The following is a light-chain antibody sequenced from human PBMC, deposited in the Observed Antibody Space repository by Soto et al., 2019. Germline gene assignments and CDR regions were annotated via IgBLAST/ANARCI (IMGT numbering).Light chain of an antibody. Sequence: EIVLTQSPATLSLSPGERATLSCRASQSVSSYLAWYQQKPGQAPRLLIYDASNRATGIPARFSGSGSGTDFTLTISSLEAEDFAVYYCQQRSNWPPLSTFGQGTKLEIK. V-gene: IGKV3-11*01. CDR3: QQRSNWPPLST. J-gene: IGKJ2*01. CDR2: DAS. CDR1: QSVSSY.